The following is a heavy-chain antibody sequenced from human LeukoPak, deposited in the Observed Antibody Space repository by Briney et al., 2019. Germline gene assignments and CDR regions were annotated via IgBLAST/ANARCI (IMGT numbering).Heavy chain of an antibody. CDR2: IKSKTDGGTA. Sequence: GGSLRLSRAASGFTFSNAWMSWVRQAPGKGLEWVGRIKSKTDGGTADYAAPVKGRFTISRDDSKNTLYLQMNSLKSEDTAVYYCTTMGAPASFDYWGQGSLVTVSS. CDR1: GFTFSNAW. D-gene: IGHD2-2*01. V-gene: IGHV3-15*01. CDR3: TTMGAPASFDY. J-gene: IGHJ4*02.